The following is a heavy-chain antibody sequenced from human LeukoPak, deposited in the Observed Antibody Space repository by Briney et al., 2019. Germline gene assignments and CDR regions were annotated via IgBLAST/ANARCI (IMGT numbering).Heavy chain of an antibody. Sequence: GGSLRLSRAASGYTFSSYKMNWVRQALGKGLEWVSYISSSGTTIYYADSVKGRFIISRDNAKNSLYLQMNSLRVENTAVYYCARDALQLFDCWGEGTLVTVSS. CDR2: ISSSGTTI. CDR3: ARDALQLFDC. CDR1: GYTFSSYK. J-gene: IGHJ4*02. V-gene: IGHV3-48*03. D-gene: IGHD5-24*01.